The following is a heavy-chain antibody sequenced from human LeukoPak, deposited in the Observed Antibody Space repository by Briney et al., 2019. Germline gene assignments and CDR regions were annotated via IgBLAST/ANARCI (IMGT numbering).Heavy chain of an antibody. V-gene: IGHV1-69*05. D-gene: IGHD5-12*01. CDR3: ASPPLGYSGYDYFY. CDR1: GGTFSSYA. CDR2: IIPIFGTA. Sequence: WASVKVSCKASGGTFSSYAISWVRQAPGQGLEWMGGIIPIFGTANYAQKFQGRVTITTDESTSTAYMELSSLRSEDTAVYYCASPPLGYSGYDYFYWGQGTLVTVSS. J-gene: IGHJ4*02.